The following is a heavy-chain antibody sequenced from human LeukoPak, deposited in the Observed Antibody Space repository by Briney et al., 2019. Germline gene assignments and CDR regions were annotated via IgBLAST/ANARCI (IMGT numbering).Heavy chain of an antibody. Sequence: PGGSLRLSCAASGFTFRTFSMHWVRQAPGKGLEWVSVIYSGGSTYYADSVKGRFTISRDNSKNTLYLQMNSLRAEDTAVYYCASSYCSGGSCYLWYYYYGMDVWGQGTTVTVSS. J-gene: IGHJ6*02. CDR2: IYSGGST. V-gene: IGHV3-53*01. D-gene: IGHD2-15*01. CDR3: ASSYCSGGSCYLWYYYYGMDV. CDR1: GFTFRTFS.